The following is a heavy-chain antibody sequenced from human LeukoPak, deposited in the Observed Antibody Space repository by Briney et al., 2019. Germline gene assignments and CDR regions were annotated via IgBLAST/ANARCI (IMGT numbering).Heavy chain of an antibody. CDR3: ARDRIQLWSHDAFDI. CDR1: GFNYSSYT. V-gene: IGHV3-48*04. CDR2: ISASRGIT. J-gene: IGHJ3*02. Sequence: PGGSLRLSCAASGFNYSSYTMNWVRQAPGMGLEWLSYISASRGITYYADSVKGRFTISRDNAKNSLYLQMNSLRAEDTAVYYCARDRIQLWSHDAFDIWGQGTMVTVSS. D-gene: IGHD5-18*01.